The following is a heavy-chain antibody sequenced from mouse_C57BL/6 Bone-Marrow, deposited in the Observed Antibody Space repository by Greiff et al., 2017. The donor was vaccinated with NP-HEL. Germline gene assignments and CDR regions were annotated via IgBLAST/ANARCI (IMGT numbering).Heavy chain of an antibody. Sequence: QVQLQQSGAELARPGASVKLSCKASGYTFTSYGISWVKQRTGQGLEWIGEIYPRSGNTYYNEKFKGKATLPADKSSCTAYMELRSLTSEDSAVYFCARAASYYGSKGYWGQGTTLTVSS. CDR2: IYPRSGNT. V-gene: IGHV1-81*01. CDR3: ARAASYYGSKGY. D-gene: IGHD1-1*01. J-gene: IGHJ2*01. CDR1: GYTFTSYG.